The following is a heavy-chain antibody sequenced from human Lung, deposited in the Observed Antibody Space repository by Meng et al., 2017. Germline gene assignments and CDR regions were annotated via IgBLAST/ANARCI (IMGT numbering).Heavy chain of an antibody. Sequence: EVQLVESGGGLVKPGGSLRLSCAASGFTFSTYSMNWVRQAPGKGLEWVSYINSGSNYIYYAHSVKGRFTISRDSAKNSVYLQMNSLRAEDTAVYYCARGVDITVTKYHFDYWGQGILVTVSS. CDR2: INSGSNYI. CDR3: ARGVDITVTKYHFDY. J-gene: IGHJ4*02. CDR1: GFTFSTYS. D-gene: IGHD4-17*01. V-gene: IGHV3-21*01.